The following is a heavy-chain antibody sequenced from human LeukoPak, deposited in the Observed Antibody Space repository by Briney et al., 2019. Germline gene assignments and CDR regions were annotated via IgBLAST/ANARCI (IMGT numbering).Heavy chain of an antibody. Sequence: SETLSLTCTVSGGSVSSGSYYWSWIRQPPGKGLEWIGYIYYSGSTNYNPSLKSRVTISVDTSKNQFSLKLSSVTAADTAVYYCARRGRDGWNDVVDCWGQGTLVTVSS. CDR1: GGSVSSGSYY. D-gene: IGHD1-1*01. V-gene: IGHV4-61*01. J-gene: IGHJ4*02. CDR2: IYYSGST. CDR3: ARRGRDGWNDVVDC.